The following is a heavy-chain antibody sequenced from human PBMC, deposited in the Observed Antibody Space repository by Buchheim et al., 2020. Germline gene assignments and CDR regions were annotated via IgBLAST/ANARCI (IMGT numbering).Heavy chain of an antibody. J-gene: IGHJ6*02. CDR3: AIRELVVGGYVRVYYYYGMDV. CDR2: IIPIFGTA. V-gene: IGHV1-69*01. D-gene: IGHD5-12*01. Sequence: QVQLVQSGAEVKKPGSSVKVSCKASGGTFSSYAISWVRQAPGQGLEWMGGIIPIFGTANYAQKFQGRVKITADESTSTAYMELSSLRSEDTAVYYCAIRELVVGGYVRVYYYYGMDVWGQGTT. CDR1: GGTFSSYA.